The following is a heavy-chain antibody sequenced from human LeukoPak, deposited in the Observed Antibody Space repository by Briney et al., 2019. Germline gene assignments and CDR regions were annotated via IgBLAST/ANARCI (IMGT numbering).Heavy chain of an antibody. J-gene: IGHJ6*03. CDR1: GFTFSSYG. D-gene: IGHD3-10*01. V-gene: IGHV3-30*02. CDR2: IRYDGSNK. Sequence: GGPLRLSCAASGFTFSSYGMHWVRQAPGKGLEWVAFIRYDGSNKYYADSVKGRFTISRDNSKNTLYLQMNSLGAEDTAVYYCAKDHGGYYYGSGRQPMDVWGKGTTVTISS. CDR3: AKDHGGYYYGSGRQPMDV.